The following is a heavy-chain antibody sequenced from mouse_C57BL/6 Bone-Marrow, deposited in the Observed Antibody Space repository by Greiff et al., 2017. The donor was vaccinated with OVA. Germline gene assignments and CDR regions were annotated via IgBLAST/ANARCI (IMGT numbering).Heavy chain of an antibody. CDR1: GYTFTSYW. D-gene: IGHD1-1*01. Sequence: VKLQQPGAELVKPGASVKLSCKASGYTFTSYWMHWVKQRPGRGLEWIGRIDPNSGGTKYNEKFKSKATLTVDKPSSTAYMQLSSLTSEDSAVYYCAITTVVATGYYAMDYWGQGTSVTVSS. V-gene: IGHV1-72*01. J-gene: IGHJ4*01. CDR2: IDPNSGGT. CDR3: AITTVVATGYYAMDY.